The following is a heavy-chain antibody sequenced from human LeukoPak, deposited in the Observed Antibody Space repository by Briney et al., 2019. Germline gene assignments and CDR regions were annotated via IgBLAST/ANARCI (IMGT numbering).Heavy chain of an antibody. CDR1: GGSISSYY. CDR3: ARVGPIMDDYVWGSYRYYDY. Sequence: SETLSLTCTVSGGSISSYYWSWIRQPPGKGLEWIGYIYYSGSTNYNPSLKSRVTISVDASKNQFSLKLSSVTAADTAVYYCARVGPIMDDYVWGSYRYYDYWGQGTLVTVSS. J-gene: IGHJ4*02. D-gene: IGHD3-16*02. CDR2: IYYSGST. V-gene: IGHV4-59*01.